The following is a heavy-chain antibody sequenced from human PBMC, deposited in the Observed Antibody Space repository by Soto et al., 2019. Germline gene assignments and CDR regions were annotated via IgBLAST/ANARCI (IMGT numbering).Heavy chain of an antibody. CDR3: AREQAPERLVPAAMDAFDI. J-gene: IGHJ3*02. V-gene: IGHV1-69*12. D-gene: IGHD2-2*01. CDR1: GGTFSSYA. Sequence: QVQLVQSGAEVKKPGSSVKVSCKASGGTFSSYAISWVRQAPGQGLEWMGGIIPIFGTANYAQKFQGRVTITADESTSTAYMELSSLRSEDTAVYYCAREQAPERLVPAAMDAFDIWGQGTMVTVSS. CDR2: IIPIFGTA.